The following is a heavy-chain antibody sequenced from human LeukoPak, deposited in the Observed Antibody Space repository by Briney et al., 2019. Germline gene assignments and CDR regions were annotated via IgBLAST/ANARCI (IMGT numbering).Heavy chain of an antibody. CDR3: AKNYDWGRPFDY. CDR2: IYSGGST. V-gene: IGHV3-53*01. Sequence: GGSLRLSCAASGFTVSSNYMSWVRQAPGKGLEWVSLIYSGGSTYYADSVKGRFTISRDTSKNTLYLQMNSLRAEDTAVYFCAKNYDWGRPFDYWGQGTLVTVPS. D-gene: IGHD3-9*01. CDR1: GFTVSSNY. J-gene: IGHJ4*02.